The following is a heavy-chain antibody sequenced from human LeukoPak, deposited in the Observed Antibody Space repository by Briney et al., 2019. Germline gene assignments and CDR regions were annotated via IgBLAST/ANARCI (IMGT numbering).Heavy chain of an antibody. CDR3: ARAPFEVAGTGTYYYYGMDV. CDR2: IIPIFGTA. J-gene: IGHJ6*02. D-gene: IGHD6-19*01. Sequence: ASVKVSCKASGGTFSSYAISWVRQAPGQGLEWMGGIIPIFGTANHAQKFQGRATITADESTSTAYMELSSLRSEDTAVYYCARAPFEVAGTGTYYYYGMDVWGQGTTVTVSS. CDR1: GGTFSSYA. V-gene: IGHV1-69*13.